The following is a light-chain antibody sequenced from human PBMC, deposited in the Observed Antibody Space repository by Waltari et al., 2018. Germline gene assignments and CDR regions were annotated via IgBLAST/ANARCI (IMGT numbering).Light chain of an antibody. Sequence: DIQLTQSPSFLSASTGDTVTITCRASPDISRFLAWYQPKSGKAPKLLISAASTLQRGVPFRFSGSGSGTEFTLTISGLQPEDFATYYCQQINTYPWTFGQGTKVEIK. V-gene: IGKV1-9*01. CDR3: QQINTYPWT. CDR1: PDISRF. CDR2: AAS. J-gene: IGKJ1*01.